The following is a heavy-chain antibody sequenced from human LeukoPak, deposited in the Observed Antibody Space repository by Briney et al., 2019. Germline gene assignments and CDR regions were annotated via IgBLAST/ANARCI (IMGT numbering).Heavy chain of an antibody. CDR3: AKTTAGYSSGRYPGWPVDY. Sequence: GGSLRLSCAASGFTFSSYAMYWVRQAPGKGLEWVSGIVGSGGSTYYADSVKGRFTISRDNSKNTVYVQMNSLRAEDTAVYYCAKTTAGYSSGRYPGWPVDYWGQGTLVTASP. CDR1: GFTFSSYA. D-gene: IGHD6-19*01. V-gene: IGHV3-23*01. J-gene: IGHJ4*02. CDR2: IVGSGGST.